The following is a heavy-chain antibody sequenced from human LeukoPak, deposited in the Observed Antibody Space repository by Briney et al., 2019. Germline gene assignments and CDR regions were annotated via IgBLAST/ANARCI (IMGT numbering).Heavy chain of an antibody. CDR1: GGSFSGYY. D-gene: IGHD2-15*01. CDR3: ARDSLYYYYYYMDV. Sequence: PSETLSLTCAVYGGSFSGYYWSWIRQPPGKGLEWIGEINHSGSTNYNPSLKSRVTISVDTSKNQFSLKLSFVTAADTAVYYCARDSLYYYYYYMDVWGKGTTVTVSS. CDR2: INHSGST. V-gene: IGHV4-34*01. J-gene: IGHJ6*03.